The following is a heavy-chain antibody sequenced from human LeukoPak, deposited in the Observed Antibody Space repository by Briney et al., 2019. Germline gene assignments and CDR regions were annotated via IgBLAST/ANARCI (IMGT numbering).Heavy chain of an antibody. J-gene: IGHJ6*02. V-gene: IGHV1-18*01. CDR2: ISAYKGNT. Sequence: ASVKVSCKASGYTFTSYGISWVRQAPGQGLEWMGWISAYKGNTNYAQKLQGRVTMTTDTSTSTAYMELRSLRSDDTAVYYCARESYCSSTSCYSDYYYYGMDVWGQGTSVTVSS. CDR3: ARESYCSSTSCYSDYYYYGMDV. CDR1: GYTFTSYG. D-gene: IGHD2-2*01.